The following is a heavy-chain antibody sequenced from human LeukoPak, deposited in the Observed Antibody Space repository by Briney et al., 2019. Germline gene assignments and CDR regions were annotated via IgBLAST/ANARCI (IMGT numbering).Heavy chain of an antibody. CDR1: GGSISSSSYY. CDR2: IYYSGST. V-gene: IGHV4-39*06. CDR3: ARDRYYDSSGYLLGDAFDI. D-gene: IGHD3-22*01. J-gene: IGHJ3*02. Sequence: PSETLSLTCTVSGGSISSSSYYWGWIRQPPGKGLEWIGSIYYSGSTYYNPSLKSRVTISVDTSKNQFPLKLSSVTAADTAVYYCARDRYYDSSGYLLGDAFDIWGQGTMVTVSS.